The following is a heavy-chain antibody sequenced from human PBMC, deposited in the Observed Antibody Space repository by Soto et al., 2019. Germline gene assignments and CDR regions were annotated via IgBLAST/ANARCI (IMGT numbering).Heavy chain of an antibody. Sequence: GASVKVSCKASGGTFSSYAISWVRQAPGQGLEWMGGIIPIFGTANYAQKFQGRVTITADESTSTAYMELSSLRSEDTAVYYCASRLRFLEWLPTSRAYYGMDVWGQGNTVTVSS. CDR2: IIPIFGTA. CDR1: GGTFSSYA. V-gene: IGHV1-69*13. D-gene: IGHD3-3*01. J-gene: IGHJ6*02. CDR3: ASRLRFLEWLPTSRAYYGMDV.